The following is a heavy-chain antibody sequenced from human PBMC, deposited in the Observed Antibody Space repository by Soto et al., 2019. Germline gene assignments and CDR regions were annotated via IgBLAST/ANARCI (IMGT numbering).Heavy chain of an antibody. V-gene: IGHV1-18*01. J-gene: IGHJ3*02. CDR1: GYTFTSYG. CDR2: ISAYNGNT. Sequence: ASVKVSCKASGYTFTSYGISWVRQAPGQGLEWMGWISAYNGNTNYAQKLQGRVTMTTDTSTSTAYMELRSLRSDDTAVYYCAKGEYFDWLNAFDIWGQGTMVTVSS. D-gene: IGHD3-9*01. CDR3: AKGEYFDWLNAFDI.